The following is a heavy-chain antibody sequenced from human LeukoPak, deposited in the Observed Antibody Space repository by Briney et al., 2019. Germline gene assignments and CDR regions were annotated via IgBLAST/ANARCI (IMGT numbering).Heavy chain of an antibody. J-gene: IGHJ4*02. CDR2: MNPNSGNT. Sequence: GASVKVSCKASGNTFTSYDINWVRQATGQGLEWMGWMNPNSGNTGYAQKFQGRVTMTRNTSISIAYMGLSSLRSEDTAVYYCARDKETDSGSYDYWGQGTLVTVSS. V-gene: IGHV1-8*01. CDR1: GNTFTSYD. CDR3: ARDKETDSGSYDY. D-gene: IGHD3-10*01.